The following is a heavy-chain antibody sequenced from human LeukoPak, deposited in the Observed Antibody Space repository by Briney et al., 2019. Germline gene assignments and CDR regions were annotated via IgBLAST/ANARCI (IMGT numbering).Heavy chain of an antibody. CDR3: ARDSGVRGPDY. Sequence: SETLSLTCTVSGGSISSGSYYGSWIRQPAGKGLEWIGRIYTSGSTNYNPSLKSRVTISVDTSKNQFSLKLSSVTAADTAVYYCARDSGVRGPDYWGQGTLVTVSS. CDR1: GGSISSGSYY. CDR2: IYTSGST. D-gene: IGHD3-10*01. J-gene: IGHJ4*02. V-gene: IGHV4-61*02.